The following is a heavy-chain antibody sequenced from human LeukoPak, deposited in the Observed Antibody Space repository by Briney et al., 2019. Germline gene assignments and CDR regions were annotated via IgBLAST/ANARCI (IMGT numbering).Heavy chain of an antibody. Sequence: SETLSLTCTVSGGSISSYYWSWIRQPAGKGLEWIGRIYTSGSTNYNPSLKSRVTMSVDTSKNQFSLKLSSVTAADTAVYYCARVSSSFYYGSGSYDYWGQGILVTVAS. CDR2: IYTSGST. V-gene: IGHV4-4*07. J-gene: IGHJ4*02. CDR1: GGSISSYY. D-gene: IGHD3-10*01. CDR3: ARVSSSFYYGSGSYDY.